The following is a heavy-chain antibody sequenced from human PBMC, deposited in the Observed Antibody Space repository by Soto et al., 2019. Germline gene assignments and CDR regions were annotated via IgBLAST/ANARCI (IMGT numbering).Heavy chain of an antibody. CDR2: VDYSGTA. CDR1: SGSISVTNVF. V-gene: IGHV4-39*01. CDR3: ARITGRHLDY. D-gene: IGHD1-20*01. J-gene: IGHJ4*02. Sequence: SETLSLTCTVSSGSISVTNVFWGWVRQPPVKGLEWIGNVDYSGTAYFSPSLATRVTFYVDTSKNQFSLTLYSVTAADTAVYYCARITGRHLDYWGQGILVTVSS.